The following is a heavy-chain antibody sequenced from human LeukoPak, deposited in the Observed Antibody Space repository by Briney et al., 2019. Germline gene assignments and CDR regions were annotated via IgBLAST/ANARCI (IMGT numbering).Heavy chain of an antibody. V-gene: IGHV6-1*01. CDR3: VRSQYWRFDD. Sequence: SQTLSLTCAISGDSVSNNSAVWNWIRQSPSRGLEWLGRTSYRSKWYNDYGASVKSRITVNPDTSKNQFSLQLNSVTPEDTAVYYCVRSQYWRFDDWGQGTLVTVSS. CDR2: TSYRSKWYN. D-gene: IGHD2-8*02. J-gene: IGHJ4*02. CDR1: GDSVSNNSAV.